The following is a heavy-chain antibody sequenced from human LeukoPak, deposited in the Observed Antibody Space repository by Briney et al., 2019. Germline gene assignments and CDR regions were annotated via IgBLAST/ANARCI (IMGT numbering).Heavy chain of an antibody. V-gene: IGHV3-33*01. CDR2: IWYDGSNK. CDR3: VRENGGAAAGHEASYSYYAFDV. D-gene: IGHD6-13*01. J-gene: IGHJ6*02. CDR1: GFTFSSYG. Sequence: GGSLRLSCAASGFTFSSYGMYWVRQAPGKGLEWVAVIWYDGSNKYYADSVKGRFTISRDNSKNTLYLQMNSLRAEDTAVYYCVRENGGAAAGHEASYSYYAFDVWGQGTTVTVSS.